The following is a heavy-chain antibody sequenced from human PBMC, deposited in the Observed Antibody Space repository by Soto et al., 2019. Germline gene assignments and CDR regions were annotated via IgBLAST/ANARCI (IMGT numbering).Heavy chain of an antibody. J-gene: IGHJ4*02. V-gene: IGHV1-8*01. CDR2: VTPVSGYA. CDR3: ARGVSNRVDY. Sequence: QGQLVQSGAEVKRPGASVKVSCTPSGYSFTTFDINWVRQAAGQGIEWMGWVTPVSGYARLAQKFQGRVTMTRDISLSAVYMELSGLTLEDTAICYCARGVSNRVDYWGQGSLVTVSS. CDR1: GYSFTTFD.